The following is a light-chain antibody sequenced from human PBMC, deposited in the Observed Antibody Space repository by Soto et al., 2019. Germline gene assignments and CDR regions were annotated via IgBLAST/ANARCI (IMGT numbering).Light chain of an antibody. Sequence: NQLTQSPSSLSASVGDRVTITCRASQGINSYLAWYQQKPGKAPKLLIYDASTLQSGVPSRFSGSGAGKDFSLTISSLQPEDFATYYCQQLNSYPLTFGPGTKVDIK. CDR3: QQLNSYPLT. CDR2: DAS. CDR1: QGINSY. V-gene: IGKV1-9*01. J-gene: IGKJ3*01.